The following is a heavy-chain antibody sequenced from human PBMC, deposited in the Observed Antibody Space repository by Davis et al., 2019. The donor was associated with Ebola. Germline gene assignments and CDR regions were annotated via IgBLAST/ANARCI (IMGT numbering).Heavy chain of an antibody. J-gene: IGHJ4*02. CDR1: GFTFSSYA. Sequence: GESLKISCAASGFTFSSYAMHWVRQAPGKGLEWVPVISYDGSNKYYADSVKGRFTISRDNSKNTLYLQMNSLRAEDTAVYYCARGQWLPGDYWGQGTLVTVSS. CDR3: ARGQWLPGDY. CDR2: ISYDGSNK. V-gene: IGHV3-30*04. D-gene: IGHD6-19*01.